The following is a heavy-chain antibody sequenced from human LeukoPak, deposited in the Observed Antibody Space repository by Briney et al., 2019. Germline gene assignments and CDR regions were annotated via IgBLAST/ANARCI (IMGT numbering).Heavy chain of an antibody. CDR2: IYYSGST. D-gene: IGHD3-9*01. CDR1: GGSISSYY. CDR3: ARGRSYYDILSPLYYFDY. Sequence: PSETLSLTCTVSGGSISSYYWSWIRQPPGKGLEWIGYIYYSGSTNYNPSLKSRVTISVDTSKNQFSLKLSSVTAADTAVYYCARGRSYYDILSPLYYFDYWGQGTLVTVSS. J-gene: IGHJ4*02. V-gene: IGHV4-59*01.